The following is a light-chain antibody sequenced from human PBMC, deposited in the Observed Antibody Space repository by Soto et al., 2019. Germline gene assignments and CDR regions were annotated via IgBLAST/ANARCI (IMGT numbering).Light chain of an antibody. CDR2: KDT. V-gene: IGLV3-25*03. Sequence: CELTQPPSVSGSPGQTARITCFGDALSKQYVSWYQQKPGQAPVLLIYKDTERPSGIPERFSGSTSGTTVTLTIDGVQAEDEADYFCQSADSSGTYYVFGSGTKVTVL. CDR1: ALSKQY. J-gene: IGLJ1*01. CDR3: QSADSSGTYYV.